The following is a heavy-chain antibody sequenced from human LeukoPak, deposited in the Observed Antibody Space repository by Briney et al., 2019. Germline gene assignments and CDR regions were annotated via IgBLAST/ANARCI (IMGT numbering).Heavy chain of an antibody. D-gene: IGHD3-22*01. V-gene: IGHV4-59*01. CDR2: IYYSGST. CDR1: GGSISSYY. J-gene: IGHJ2*01. Sequence: SETLSLTCTVSGGSISSYYWSWIRQPPGKGLEWIGYIYYSGSTNYNPSLKSRVTISVDTSKNQFSLKLSSVTAADTAVYYCARTWGYYDSSGYYNLGYFDLWGRGTLVTVSS. CDR3: ARTWGYYDSSGYYNLGYFDL.